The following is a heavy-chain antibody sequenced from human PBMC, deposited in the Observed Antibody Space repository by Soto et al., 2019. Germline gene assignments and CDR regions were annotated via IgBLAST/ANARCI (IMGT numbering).Heavy chain of an antibody. D-gene: IGHD6-13*01. Sequence: AASVKVSCKASGYTFTSYGISWVRQAPGQGLEWMGWISAYNGNTNYAQKLQGRVTMTTDTSTSTAYMELRSLRSDDTAVYYCARVASYSSSWYGPYYYYGMDVWGQGTTVTVSS. CDR2: ISAYNGNT. CDR1: GYTFTSYG. J-gene: IGHJ6*02. CDR3: ARVASYSSSWYGPYYYYGMDV. V-gene: IGHV1-18*04.